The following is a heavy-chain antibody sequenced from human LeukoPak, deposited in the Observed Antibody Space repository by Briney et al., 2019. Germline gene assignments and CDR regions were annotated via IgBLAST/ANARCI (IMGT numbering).Heavy chain of an antibody. CDR2: ISYDGSNK. J-gene: IGHJ4*02. CDR1: GFTLSNYG. Sequence: PGRSLRLSCAASGFTLSNYGMHWARQAPGKGLEWVAVISYDGSNKYYADSVKGRFTISRDNSRNTLYLQMNSLRAEDTAVYYCAKDYYFDYWGQGTLVTVSS. CDR3: AKDYYFDY. V-gene: IGHV3-30*18.